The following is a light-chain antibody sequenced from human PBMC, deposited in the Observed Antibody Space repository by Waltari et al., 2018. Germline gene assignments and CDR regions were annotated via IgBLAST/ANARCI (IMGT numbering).Light chain of an antibody. CDR3: QQYYVWPPIT. V-gene: IGKV3-15*01. Sequence: VLLTQSPASLSVSPGDTVILSSRASQSVRTNLVWYQQKAGQAPRTLIYGASTRASGVPSRFSGSGSETDFTFIISSLQSEDAAVYFCQQYYVWPPITFGGGTKLEI. J-gene: IGKJ4*01. CDR1: QSVRTN. CDR2: GAS.